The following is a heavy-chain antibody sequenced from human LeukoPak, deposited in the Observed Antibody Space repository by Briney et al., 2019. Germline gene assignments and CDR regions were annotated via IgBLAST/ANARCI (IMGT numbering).Heavy chain of an antibody. CDR2: ISGSGGST. J-gene: IGHJ4*02. Sequence: HPGGSLRLSCAASGFTFSSYAMSWVRQAPGKGLEWVSAISGSGGSTYYADSVKGRFTISRDNSKNTLYLQMNSLRAEDTAVYYCAKPHHCSSTSCYFGYWGQGTLVTVSS. CDR3: AKPHHCSSTSCYFGY. CDR1: GFTFSSYA. V-gene: IGHV3-23*01. D-gene: IGHD2-2*01.